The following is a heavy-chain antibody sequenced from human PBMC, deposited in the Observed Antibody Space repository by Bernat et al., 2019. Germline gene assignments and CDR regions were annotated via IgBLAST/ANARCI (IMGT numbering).Heavy chain of an antibody. V-gene: IGHV3-23*01. CDR2: INHGGDSS. CDR3: AAKDSSSWYDF. Sequence: EVQLLESGGGLVQPGGSLRLSCAASGFTFSSYAMSWVRQAPGKGLEWVSAINHGGDSSYYADSVKGRFTISRDNSKNTLYLQMNSLRPEDTAIYYCAAKDSSSWYDFWGQGSLVTVSS. CDR1: GFTFSSYA. D-gene: IGHD6-13*01. J-gene: IGHJ4*02.